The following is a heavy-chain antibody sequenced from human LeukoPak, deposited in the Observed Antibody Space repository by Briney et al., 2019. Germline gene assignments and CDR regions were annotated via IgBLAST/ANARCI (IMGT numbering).Heavy chain of an antibody. CDR2: INHYGST. D-gene: IGHD3-22*01. V-gene: IGHV4-34*01. CDR1: GGSFSGYY. Sequence: PSETLSLTCAVYGGSFSGYYWNWIRQPPGKGLEWIGEINHYGSTKYSPSLKSRVTISGDTSKNQFSLKLSSVTAADTAAYYCARETYHYDSSGYYSVDNWGQGTLVTVSS. CDR3: ARETYHYDSSGYYSVDN. J-gene: IGHJ4*02.